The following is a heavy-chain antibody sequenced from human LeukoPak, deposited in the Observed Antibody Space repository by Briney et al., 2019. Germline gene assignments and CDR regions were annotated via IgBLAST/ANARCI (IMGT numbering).Heavy chain of an antibody. CDR1: GFTFTTYW. J-gene: IGHJ4*02. V-gene: IGHV3-7*01. CDR2: IKYDGSEQ. CDR3: KSGGAAPGSFDY. Sequence: GGSLRLSCAASGFTFTTYWMSWMRQAPGKGLQWVANIKYDGSEQYYVDSVKGRFTISRDNAKNSLFLQMNSLGVEDTAVYYCKSGGAAPGSFDYWGQGAPVTVSS. D-gene: IGHD1-26*01.